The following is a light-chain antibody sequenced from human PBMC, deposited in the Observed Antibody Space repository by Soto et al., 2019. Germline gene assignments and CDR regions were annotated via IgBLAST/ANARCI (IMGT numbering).Light chain of an antibody. J-gene: IGLJ1*01. V-gene: IGLV2-14*01. CDR3: SLYTGSGTIYV. CDR2: EVT. CDR1: SSDVGTYNY. Sequence: QSDLTQPASVSGSPGQSITISCTGTSSDVGTYNYVAWYQQHPGKAPKVMIYEVTYRPSGVANRFSGSKSGNTASLTISGLQAEDEAEYYCSLYTGSGTIYVFGTRTKVTLL.